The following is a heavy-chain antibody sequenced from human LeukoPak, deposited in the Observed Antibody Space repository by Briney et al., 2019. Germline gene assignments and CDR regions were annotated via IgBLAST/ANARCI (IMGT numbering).Heavy chain of an antibody. CDR3: ARDLGLLERFYYYYYMYV. CDR1: GFTFSSYA. J-gene: IGHJ6*03. CDR2: ISGSGGST. V-gene: IGHV3-23*01. Sequence: GGSLRLSCAASGFTFSSYAMSWVRQAPGKGLEWVSAISGSGGSTYYADSVKGRFTISRDNSKNTLYLQMNSLRAEDTAVYYCARDLGLLERFYYYYYMYVWGKGTTVTGSS. D-gene: IGHD3-3*02.